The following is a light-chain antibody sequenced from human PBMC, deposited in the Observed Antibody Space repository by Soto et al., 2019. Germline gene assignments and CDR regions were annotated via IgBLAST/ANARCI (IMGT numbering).Light chain of an antibody. CDR3: QQYNGYSLT. CDR2: KAS. J-gene: IGKJ4*01. Sequence: DLQMTQSPSTLSASVGDRVTITCRASQSISSWLAWYQQKPGKAPKLLIHKASSLESGVPSRFSGSGSGTEFTLTISSLQPDDFATYYCQQYNGYSLTFGGGTKVEIK. CDR1: QSISSW. V-gene: IGKV1-5*03.